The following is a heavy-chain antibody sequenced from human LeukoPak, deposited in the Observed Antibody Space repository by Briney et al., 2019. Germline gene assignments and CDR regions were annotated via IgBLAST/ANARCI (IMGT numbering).Heavy chain of an antibody. CDR1: GFTFSSYA. V-gene: IGHV3-23*01. CDR2: ISGSGGST. Sequence: GSLRLSCAASGFTFSSYAMSWVRQAPGKGLEWVSAISGSGGSTYYADSVKGRFTISRDNSKNTLYLQMNSLRAEDTAVYYYARRYYYDRLPLDYWGQGTLVTVSS. D-gene: IGHD3-22*01. J-gene: IGHJ4*02. CDR3: ARRYYYDRLPLDY.